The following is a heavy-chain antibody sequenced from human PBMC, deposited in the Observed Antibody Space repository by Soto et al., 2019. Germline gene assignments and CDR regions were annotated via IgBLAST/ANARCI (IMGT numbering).Heavy chain of an antibody. CDR1: GGTFSSYA. V-gene: IGHV1-69*12. J-gene: IGHJ6*02. CDR2: IIPIFGTA. D-gene: IGHD5-18*01. CDR3: ARDTAMVSRYYGMDV. Sequence: QVQLVQSGAEVKKPGSSVKVSCKASGGTFSSYAISWVRQAPGQGLEWMGGIIPIFGTANYAQKFQGRVTTTADESTRTAYLELSSLRSEDTAVYYCARDTAMVSRYYGMDVWGQGTTVTVSS.